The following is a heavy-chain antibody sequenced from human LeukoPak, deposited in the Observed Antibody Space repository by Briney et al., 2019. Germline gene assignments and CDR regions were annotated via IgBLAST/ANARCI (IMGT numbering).Heavy chain of an antibody. CDR3: TRHQTNFYGSGAPFDP. D-gene: IGHD3-10*01. V-gene: IGHV4-39*01. J-gene: IGHJ5*02. CDR1: GGSVTTTYY. Sequence: SETLSLTCSVSGGSVTTTYYCCWIRQPPGGGLEWIASLYHSGSSNYNPSLKSRVTMSVDTSKNQFSLQLASMTAAHTAIYYCTRHQTNFYGSGAPFDPWGRGTLVTVSS. CDR2: LYHSGSS.